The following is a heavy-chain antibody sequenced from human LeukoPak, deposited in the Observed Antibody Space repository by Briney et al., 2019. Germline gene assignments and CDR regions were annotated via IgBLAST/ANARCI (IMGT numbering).Heavy chain of an antibody. CDR1: GDSISSYY. V-gene: IGHV4-59*01. Sequence: SETLSLTCTVSGDSISSYYWSWNRQPPGKGLEWIGYIYYSGSTNYNPSLKSRVTMSVDTSKNQFSLRLSSVTAADTAVYYCARGRWGIAAAGTSYWGQGTLVAVSS. J-gene: IGHJ4*02. D-gene: IGHD6-13*01. CDR3: ARGRWGIAAAGTSY. CDR2: IYYSGST.